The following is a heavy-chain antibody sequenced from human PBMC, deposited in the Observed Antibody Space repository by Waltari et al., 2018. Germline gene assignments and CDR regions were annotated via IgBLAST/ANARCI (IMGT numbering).Heavy chain of an antibody. V-gene: IGHV4-38-2*01. CDR2: IYHSGST. D-gene: IGHD3-22*01. Sequence: QVQLQESGPGLVKPSETLSLTCAVSGYSISSGYYWGWIRQPPGKGLEWIGSIYHSGSTYYNPSLKSRVTISVDTSKNQFSLKLSSVTAADTAVYYCARHDRPLDAFDIWGQGTMVTVSS. CDR3: ARHDRPLDAFDI. J-gene: IGHJ3*02. CDR1: GYSISSGYY.